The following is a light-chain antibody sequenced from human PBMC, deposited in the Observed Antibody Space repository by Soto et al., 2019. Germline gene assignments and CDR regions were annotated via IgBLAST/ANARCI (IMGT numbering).Light chain of an antibody. V-gene: IGKV2-24*01. J-gene: IGKJ2*01. CDR3: MQATLSYT. Sequence: DIVMTQTPLSSPVTLGQPASISCRSSQSLVHSDGYTYFNWHQQRPGQPPILLIYMIPKRFPGVRDRFSGRGSGTDFTLKSSRVEAEDVEVYLRMQATLSYTFGQGTKLEIK. CDR2: MIP. CDR1: QSLVHSDGYTY.